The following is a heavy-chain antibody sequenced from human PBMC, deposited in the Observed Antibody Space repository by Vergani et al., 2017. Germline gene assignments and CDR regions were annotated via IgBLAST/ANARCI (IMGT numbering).Heavy chain of an antibody. D-gene: IGHD2-2*02. Sequence: QVQLVQSGAEVKKPGSSVKVSCKASGGTFSSYAISWVRQAPGQGLEWMGMIIPIFGTANYAQKFQGRVTITADESTSTAYMELSSLRSEDTAVYYCASITLGYCSSTSCYTRGGGFDYMDVWGKGTTVTVSS. J-gene: IGHJ6*03. CDR3: ASITLGYCSSTSCYTRGGGFDYMDV. V-gene: IGHV1-69*13. CDR1: GGTFSSYA. CDR2: IIPIFGTA.